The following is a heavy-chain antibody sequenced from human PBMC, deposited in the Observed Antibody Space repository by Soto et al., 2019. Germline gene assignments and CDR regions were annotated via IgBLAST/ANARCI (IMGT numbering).Heavy chain of an antibody. CDR1: GYTFTGYY. CDR2: INPNSGGT. V-gene: IGHV1-2*04. D-gene: IGHD3-10*01. CDR3: ARDLGHSGYYGIDV. J-gene: IGHJ6*02. Sequence: GASVKVSCKASGYTFTGYYMHWVRQAPGQGLEWMGWINPNSGGTNYAQKFQGWVTMTRDTSISTAYMELSRLRSDDTAVYYCARDLGHSGYYGIDVWGQGTKVTVSS.